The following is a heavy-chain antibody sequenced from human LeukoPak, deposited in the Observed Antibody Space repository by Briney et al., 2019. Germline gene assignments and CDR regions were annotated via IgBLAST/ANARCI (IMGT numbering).Heavy chain of an antibody. CDR3: AREGYNPGGDAFDI. J-gene: IGHJ3*02. Sequence: PSETLSLTCAVYGGSFSGYYWSWIRQPPGKGLEWIGEINHSGSTNYNPSLKSRVTISVDTSKNQFSLKLSSVTAADTAVYYCAREGYNPGGDAFDIWGQGTMVTVSS. D-gene: IGHD5-24*01. CDR1: GGSFSGYY. CDR2: INHSGST. V-gene: IGHV4-34*01.